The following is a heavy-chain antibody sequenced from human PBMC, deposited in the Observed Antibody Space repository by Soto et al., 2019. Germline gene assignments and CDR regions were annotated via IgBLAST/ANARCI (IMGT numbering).Heavy chain of an antibody. CDR3: AREGDPVIVVVPAATSRAEYFQH. D-gene: IGHD2-2*01. V-gene: IGHV1-69*13. J-gene: IGHJ1*01. CDR2: IIPIFGTA. CDR1: GGTFSSYA. Sequence: SVKVSCKASGGTFSSYAISWVRQAPGQGLEWMGGIIPIFGTANYAQKFQGRVTITADESTSTAYMELSGLRSEDTAVYYCAREGDPVIVVVPAATSRAEYFQHWGQGTLVTVSS.